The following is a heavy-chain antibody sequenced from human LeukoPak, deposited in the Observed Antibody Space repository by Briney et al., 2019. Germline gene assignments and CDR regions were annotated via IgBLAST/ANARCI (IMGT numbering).Heavy chain of an antibody. D-gene: IGHD2-2*01. Sequence: GESLKISCKCSGYSFTSYWIGWVRQMPGKGLEWMGIIYPGDSDTRYSPSFQGQVSISVDKSISTAYLQWSSLKASDTAIYYCAKIDRQYCSRSSCYALDYWGQRTQVTVSS. CDR1: GYSFTSYW. J-gene: IGHJ4*02. CDR2: IYPGDSDT. CDR3: AKIDRQYCSRSSCYALDY. V-gene: IGHV5-51*01.